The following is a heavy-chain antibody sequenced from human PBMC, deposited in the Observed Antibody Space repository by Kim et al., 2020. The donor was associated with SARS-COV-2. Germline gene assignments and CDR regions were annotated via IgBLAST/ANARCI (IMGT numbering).Heavy chain of an antibody. V-gene: IGHV4-39*01. D-gene: IGHD2-21*02. CDR2: IYYSGST. J-gene: IGHJ4*02. CDR3: ASSKHIVVVTATLSFDY. CDR1: GGSISSSSYY. Sequence: SETLSLTCTVSGGSISSSSYYWGWIRQPPGKGLEWIGSIYYSGSTYYNPSLKSRVTISVDTSKNQFSLKLSSVTAADTAVYYCASSKHIVVVTATLSFDYWGQGTLVTVSS.